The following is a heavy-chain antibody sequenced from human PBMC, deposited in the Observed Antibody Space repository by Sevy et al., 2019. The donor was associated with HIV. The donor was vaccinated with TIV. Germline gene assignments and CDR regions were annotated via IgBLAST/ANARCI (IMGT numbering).Heavy chain of an antibody. J-gene: IGHJ6*02. CDR3: ARGVGGRTAAGPDGMDV. Sequence: GGSLRLSCAASGFTFSSYDMHWVRQATGKGLEWVSAIGTAGDTYYPGSVKGRFTISRENAKNSLYLQMNSLRAGDTVVYYCARGVGGRTAAGPDGMDVWGQGTTVTVSS. D-gene: IGHD6-13*01. CDR1: GFTFSSYD. V-gene: IGHV3-13*01. CDR2: IGTAGDT.